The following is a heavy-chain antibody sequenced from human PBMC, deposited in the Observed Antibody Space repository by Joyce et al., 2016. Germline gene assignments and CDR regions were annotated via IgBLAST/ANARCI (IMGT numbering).Heavy chain of an antibody. CDR1: GFTFGGSG. J-gene: IGHJ5*02. CDR3: TRLHHTYYDFWSGYNWFDP. Sequence: EVQLVESGGGLVQPGGSLKLSCAASGFTFGGSGMQWVRQASGKGREWVGRIGSKANSYATSYAASVKGRFTISRDDSKNTAYLQMNSLKTEDTAVYYCTRLHHTYYDFWSGYNWFDPWGQGTLVTVSS. V-gene: IGHV3-73*01. CDR2: IGSKANSYAT. D-gene: IGHD3-3*01.